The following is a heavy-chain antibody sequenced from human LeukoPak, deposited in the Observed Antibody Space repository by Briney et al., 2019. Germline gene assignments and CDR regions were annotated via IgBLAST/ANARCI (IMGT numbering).Heavy chain of an antibody. CDR1: GYTFTSYA. CDR3: ARAILQGAYYYYMDV. Sequence: GASVKVSCKASGYTFTSYAMNWVRQAPGQGLEWMGWINTNTGNPTYAQGFTGRFVFSLDASVSTAYLQISSLKAEDTAVYYCARAILQGAYYYYMDVWGKGTTVTVSS. CDR2: INTNTGNP. D-gene: IGHD4-11*01. J-gene: IGHJ6*03. V-gene: IGHV7-4-1*02.